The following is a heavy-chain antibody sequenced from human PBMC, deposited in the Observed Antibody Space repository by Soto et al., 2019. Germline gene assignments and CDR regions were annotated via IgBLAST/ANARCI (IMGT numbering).Heavy chain of an antibody. CDR1: GFTFSSYN. J-gene: IGHJ4*02. CDR3: ARARCSSGQCYYFAY. Sequence: EVQLVESGEGLVQPGGSLRLSCAASGFTFSSYNIQWIRQAPGKGLEFVSAISRSGDRTYYADSVKGRFTITRDNSKNTVWLQMGSLRAEDMAVYYCARARCSSGQCYYFAYWGRGALVSVSS. D-gene: IGHD2-15*01. V-gene: IGHV3-64*02. CDR2: ISRSGDRT.